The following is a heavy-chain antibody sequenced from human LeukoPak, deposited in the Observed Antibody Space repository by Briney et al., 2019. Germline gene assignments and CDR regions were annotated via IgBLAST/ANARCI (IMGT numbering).Heavy chain of an antibody. V-gene: IGHV3-53*01. CDR3: ATTRYDAFDI. D-gene: IGHD4-17*01. CDR2: IYSGGST. Sequence: PGGSLRLSCAASGFTVISNYMSWVRQAPGKGLEWVSLIYSGGSTYYADSVRGRFTISRDNSKNTLCLQMNSLRAEDTAMYYCATTRYDAFDIWGQGTMVTVSS. J-gene: IGHJ3*02. CDR1: GFTVISNY.